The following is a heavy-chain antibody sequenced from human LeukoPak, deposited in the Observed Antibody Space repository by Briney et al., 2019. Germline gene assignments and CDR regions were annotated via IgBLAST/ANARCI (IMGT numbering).Heavy chain of an antibody. CDR2: ISAYNGKT. CDR3: ARQKNDCSGGSCYGYYFDY. Sequence: ASVKVSCKASGYTFTSYGISWVRQAPGQGLEWMGWISAYNGKTNYAQKLQGRVTMTTDTSTSTAYMELRSLRSDDTDVYYCARQKNDCSGGSCYGYYFDYWGQGTLVTVSS. J-gene: IGHJ4*02. V-gene: IGHV1-18*01. D-gene: IGHD2-15*01. CDR1: GYTFTSYG.